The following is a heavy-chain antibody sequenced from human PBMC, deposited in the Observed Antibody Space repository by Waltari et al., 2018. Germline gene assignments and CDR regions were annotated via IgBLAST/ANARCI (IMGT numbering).Heavy chain of an antibody. CDR1: GGSFSGYY. CDR2: INHSGST. D-gene: IGHD6-19*01. Sequence: QVQLQQWGAGLLKPSETLSLTCAVYGGSFSGYYWSWIRQPPGRGREWIGEINHSGSTNSTASRKSRLTISVDTAKSQFSLKLRSGTAADAAVYYGARGRLRGWSAAGARGFDYWGQGTLVTVSS. V-gene: IGHV4-34*01. CDR3: ARGRLRGWSAAGARGFDY. J-gene: IGHJ4*02.